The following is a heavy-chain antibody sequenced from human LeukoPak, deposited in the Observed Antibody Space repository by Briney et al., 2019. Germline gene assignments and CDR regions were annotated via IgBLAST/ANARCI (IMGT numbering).Heavy chain of an antibody. Sequence: SETLSLTCTVSGGSISSSSYYWAWIRQPPGKGLEWIGSIHYSGSTYYNPSLKSRVTISVDTSKNQFSLKLSSVTAADTAVYYCAREREYYDFWSGYPEGFYFDYWGQGTLVTVSS. D-gene: IGHD3-3*01. CDR3: AREREYYDFWSGYPEGFYFDY. J-gene: IGHJ4*02. CDR1: GGSISSSSYY. CDR2: IHYSGST. V-gene: IGHV4-39*07.